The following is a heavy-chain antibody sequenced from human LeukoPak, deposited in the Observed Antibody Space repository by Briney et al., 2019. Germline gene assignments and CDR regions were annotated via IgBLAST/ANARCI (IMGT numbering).Heavy chain of an antibody. Sequence: SETLSLTCSVSGGSLSIYYWSWVRQPAGKGLEWIGRIYTSGSTNYNPSLTSRVTMSVDTSKNQFSLTMNSVTAADTGVYYCARWTTVTRAVDCGGQRILVAVSA. J-gene: IGHJ4*02. V-gene: IGHV4-4*07. CDR2: IYTSGST. CDR1: GGSLSIYY. CDR3: ARWTTVTRAVDC. D-gene: IGHD4-17*01.